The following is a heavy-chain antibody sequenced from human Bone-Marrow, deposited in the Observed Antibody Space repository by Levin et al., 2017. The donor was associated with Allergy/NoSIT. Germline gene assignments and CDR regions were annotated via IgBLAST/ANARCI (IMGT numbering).Heavy chain of an antibody. CDR2: TNYRSKWYN. Sequence: SETLSLTCAISGDSVSNNYVAWNWIRQSPSRGLEWLGLTNYRSKWYNDYAVSVKSRITINPDKSNNQFSRQLNSMSPEDSAVYFCARGINRTIDYWGPGTLVTVSS. V-gene: IGHV6-1*01. CDR3: ARGINRTIDY. D-gene: IGHD2/OR15-2a*01. J-gene: IGHJ4*02. CDR1: GDSVSNNYVA.